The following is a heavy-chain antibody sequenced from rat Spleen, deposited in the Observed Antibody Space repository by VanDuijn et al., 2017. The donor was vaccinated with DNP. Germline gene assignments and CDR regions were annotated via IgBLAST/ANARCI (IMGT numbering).Heavy chain of an antibody. CDR1: GFSLTDYS. CDR3: TVGMHY. J-gene: IGHJ2*01. Sequence: EVQLKESGPGLVQPSQTLSLTCTVSGFSLTDYSVHWVRQPPGKGLEWMGGIWGDGSTDYNSDLKSRLSISKDTSKSQVFLKMNSLQTEDTATYFCTVGMHYWGQGDMVTVSS. V-gene: IGHV2S63*01. CDR2: IWGDGST. D-gene: IGHD1-1*01.